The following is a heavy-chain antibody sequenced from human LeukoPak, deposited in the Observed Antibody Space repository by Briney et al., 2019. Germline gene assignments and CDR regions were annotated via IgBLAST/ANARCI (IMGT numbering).Heavy chain of an antibody. J-gene: IGHJ4*02. CDR2: INHSGST. CDR1: GGSFSGYY. V-gene: IGHV4-34*01. Sequence: SETLSLTCAVYGGSFSGYYWSWIRQPPGKGLEWIGEINHSGSTNYNPSLKSRVTISVDTSKNQFSLKLSSVTAADTAVYYCARQSDYYDSSGYYRTYYFDYWGQGTLVTVSS. D-gene: IGHD3-22*01. CDR3: ARQSDYYDSSGYYRTYYFDY.